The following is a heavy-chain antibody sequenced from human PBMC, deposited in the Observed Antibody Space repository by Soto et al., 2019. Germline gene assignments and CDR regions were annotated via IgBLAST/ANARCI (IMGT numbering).Heavy chain of an antibody. V-gene: IGHV3-30*18. CDR2: ISYDGSNK. CDR3: AKDLLSIAARGTLMDV. D-gene: IGHD6-6*01. Sequence: VQLVESGGGVVQPGRSLRLSCAASGFTFSSYGMHWVRQAPGKGLEWVAVISYDGSNKYYADSVKGRFTISRDNSKNTLYLQMNSLRAEDTAVYYCAKDLLSIAARGTLMDVWGQGTTVTVSS. J-gene: IGHJ6*02. CDR1: GFTFSSYG.